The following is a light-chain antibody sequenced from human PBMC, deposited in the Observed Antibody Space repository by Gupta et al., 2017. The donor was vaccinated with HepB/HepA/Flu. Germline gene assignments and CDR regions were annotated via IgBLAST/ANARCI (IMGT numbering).Light chain of an antibody. CDR1: NLGSKS. CDR3: QVWDSSSDHWV. Sequence: SYVLTQPLSVSVAPGQTVRITCGGNNLGSKSVHWYQQKPGQAPVLVVYDDSDRPSGIPGRFSGSNSGNTATLTSSRVEAGDEADYYCQVWDSSSDHWVFGGGTKLTVL. J-gene: IGLJ3*02. V-gene: IGLV3-21*02. CDR2: DDS.